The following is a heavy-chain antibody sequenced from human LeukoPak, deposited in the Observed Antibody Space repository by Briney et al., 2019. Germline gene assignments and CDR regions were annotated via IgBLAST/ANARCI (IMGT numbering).Heavy chain of an antibody. Sequence: PGGSLRLSCAASGFTFSSYWMHWVRQAPGKGLVWVSRINNDGSSTSYADSVKGRLTISRDNAKNTLYLQMNSLRAEDTAVYYCVRHCSSSSCYDYWGQGTLGTVSS. J-gene: IGHJ4*02. V-gene: IGHV3-74*01. D-gene: IGHD2-15*01. CDR3: VRHCSSSSCYDY. CDR1: GFTFSSYW. CDR2: INNDGSST.